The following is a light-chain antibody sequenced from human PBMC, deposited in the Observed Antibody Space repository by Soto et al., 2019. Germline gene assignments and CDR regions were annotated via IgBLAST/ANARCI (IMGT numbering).Light chain of an antibody. V-gene: IGLV2-11*01. J-gene: IGLJ3*02. CDR3: CSYAGSYTLGGV. CDR2: DVS. Sequence: QAVVTQPRSVSGSPGQSVTISCTGTSSDVGGYNYVSWYQQHPGKAPKLMIYDVSKRPSGVPDRFSGSKSGNTASLTISGLQAEDEADYYCCSYAGSYTLGGVFGGGTKVTVL. CDR1: SSDVGGYNY.